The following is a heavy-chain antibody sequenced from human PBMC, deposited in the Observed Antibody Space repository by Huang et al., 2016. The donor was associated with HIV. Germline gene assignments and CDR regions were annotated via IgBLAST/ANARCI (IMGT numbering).Heavy chain of an antibody. CDR2: VNDGGDI. D-gene: IGHD3-10*01. CDR1: GESLGTYY. J-gene: IGHJ5*02. Sequence: QVQLQQWGAGLLKPSETLALTCAVYGESLGTYYWAWIRRPPGKGLQGIGEVNDGGDINYNPSLESRVTISVDTSRNQVSLTLTSMTAADTATYYCARRFRVAATRKWFDPWGQGTLVIVSS. CDR3: ARRFRVAATRKWFDP. V-gene: IGHV4-34*01.